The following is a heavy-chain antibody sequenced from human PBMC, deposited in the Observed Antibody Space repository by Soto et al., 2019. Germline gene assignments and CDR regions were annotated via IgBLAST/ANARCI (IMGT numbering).Heavy chain of an antibody. CDR2: IVVGSGNT. V-gene: IGHV1-58*01. D-gene: IGHD3-10*02. CDR3: AANGDTMSLAFDY. CDR1: GFTFTSSA. J-gene: IGHJ4*02. Sequence: QMQLVQSGPEVKKPGTSVKVSCKASGFTFTSSAVQWVRQARGQRLEWIGWIVVGSGNTNYAQKFQERVTITRDMXTSTAYMERSSLRSEDTAVYYCAANGDTMSLAFDYWGQGTLVTVSS.